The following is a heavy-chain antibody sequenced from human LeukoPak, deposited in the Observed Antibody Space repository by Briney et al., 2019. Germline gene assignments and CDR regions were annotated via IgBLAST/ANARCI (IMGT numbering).Heavy chain of an antibody. CDR1: GASISSYY. Sequence: SETLSLTCTVSGASISSYYWSWIRQPPGKGLEWIGYIYYRGSTHYNPSLKSRVTISVDTSKNQFSPKLSSVTAADTAVYYCVSGPYPAAGTDHQFDFWGQGTLVTVSS. J-gene: IGHJ4*02. D-gene: IGHD6-13*01. V-gene: IGHV4-59*01. CDR3: VSGPYPAAGTDHQFDF. CDR2: IYYRGST.